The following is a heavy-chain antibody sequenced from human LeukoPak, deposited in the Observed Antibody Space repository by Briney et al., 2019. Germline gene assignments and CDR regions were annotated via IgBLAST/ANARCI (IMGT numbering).Heavy chain of an antibody. D-gene: IGHD6-19*01. CDR2: IFGSGGSA. V-gene: IGHV3-23*01. Sequence: PGGSLRLSCAASGFTFSTYAMYWVRQAPGKGLEWVSGIFGSGGSAHYADSVKGRFTISRDNSKNTVYLQVDSLRVEDTAVYYCGKTTIGYSSGRYPGWPVDSWGQGTLVTVSS. J-gene: IGHJ4*02. CDR3: GKTTIGYSSGRYPGWPVDS. CDR1: GFTFSTYA.